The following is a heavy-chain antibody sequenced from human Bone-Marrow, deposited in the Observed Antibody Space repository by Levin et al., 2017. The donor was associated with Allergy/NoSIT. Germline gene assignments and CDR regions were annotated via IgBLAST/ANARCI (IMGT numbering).Heavy chain of an antibody. J-gene: IGHJ6*02. Sequence: GGSLRLSCRGSGFDFNTHDMNWVRQAPGQGLEWVTSISGNSHYVYYADSVKGRFSISRDNAKNSMFLHMNSLRVEDTAVYYCARSQGRSGWSYYYYGMDVWGRGTTLTVSS. D-gene: IGHD6-19*01. V-gene: IGHV3-21*06. CDR2: ISGNSHYV. CDR3: ARSQGRSGWSYYYYGMDV. CDR1: GFDFNTHD.